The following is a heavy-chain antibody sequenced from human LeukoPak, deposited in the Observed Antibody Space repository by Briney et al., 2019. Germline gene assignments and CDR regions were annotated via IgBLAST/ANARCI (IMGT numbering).Heavy chain of an antibody. D-gene: IGHD3-22*01. CDR2: ISSSSSYI. CDR1: GFTFSSYS. CDR3: ARGGFTYYYDSSGYYYFDY. Sequence: PGGSLRLSCAAPGFTFSSYSMNWVRQAPGKGLEWVSSISSSSSYIYYADSVKGRFTISRDNAKNSLYLQMNSLRAEDTAVYYCARGGFTYYYDSSGYYYFDYWGQGTLVTVSS. J-gene: IGHJ4*02. V-gene: IGHV3-21*01.